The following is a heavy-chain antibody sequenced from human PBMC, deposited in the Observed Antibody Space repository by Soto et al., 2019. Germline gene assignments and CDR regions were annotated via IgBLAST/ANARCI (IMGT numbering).Heavy chain of an antibody. CDR1: GGSISSGGYY. CDR2: IYYSGST. CDR3: ARGTVPVGGNWFDP. Sequence: QVQLQESGPGLVKPSQTLSLTCTVSGGSISSGGYYWSWIRQHPGKGLEWIGYIYYSGSTYYNPSLKSRVTKSVDTSKNQFSRKLSSVTAADTAVYYCARGTVPVGGNWFDPWGQGTLVTVSS. V-gene: IGHV4-31*03. J-gene: IGHJ5*02. D-gene: IGHD3-16*01.